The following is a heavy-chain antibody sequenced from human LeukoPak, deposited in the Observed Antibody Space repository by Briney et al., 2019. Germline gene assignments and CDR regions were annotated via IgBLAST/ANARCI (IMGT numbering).Heavy chain of an antibody. Sequence: NPSETLSLTCAVYGGSFSGYYWSWIRQPPGKGLEWIGEINHSGSTNCNPSLKSRVTISVDTSKNQFSLKLSSVTAADTAVYYCATLERIQLWNSGSYYMDVWGKGTTVTVSS. D-gene: IGHD5-18*01. CDR1: GGSFSGYY. CDR2: INHSGST. J-gene: IGHJ6*03. V-gene: IGHV4-34*01. CDR3: ATLERIQLWNSGSYYMDV.